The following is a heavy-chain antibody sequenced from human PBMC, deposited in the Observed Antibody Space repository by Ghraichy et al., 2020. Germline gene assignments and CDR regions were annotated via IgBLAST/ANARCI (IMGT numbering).Heavy chain of an antibody. CDR2: IYYSGST. J-gene: IGHJ4*02. D-gene: IGHD2-21*02. Sequence: SETLSLTCTVSGGSISSGDYYWSWIRQPPGKGLEWIGYIYYSGSTYYNPSLKSRVTISVDTSKNQFSLKLSSVTAADTAVYYCARIRGDIAYCGGDCYPYFDYWGQGTLVTVSS. CDR1: GGSISSGDYY. V-gene: IGHV4-30-4*01. CDR3: ARIRGDIAYCGGDCYPYFDY.